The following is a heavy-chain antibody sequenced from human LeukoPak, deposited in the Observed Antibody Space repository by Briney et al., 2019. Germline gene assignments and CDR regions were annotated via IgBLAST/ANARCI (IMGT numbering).Heavy chain of an antibody. D-gene: IGHD5-12*01. Sequence: GGSLRLSCAASGFTFSSYGMHWVRQAPGKGLEWVAVISYDGSNKYYADSVKGRFTISRDNSKNSLYLQMNSLRAVDTAVYYCAREHSGYDFPGRDYYYMDVWGKGTTVTVSS. CDR1: GFTFSSYG. CDR3: AREHSGYDFPGRDYYYMDV. V-gene: IGHV3-30*03. J-gene: IGHJ6*03. CDR2: ISYDGSNK.